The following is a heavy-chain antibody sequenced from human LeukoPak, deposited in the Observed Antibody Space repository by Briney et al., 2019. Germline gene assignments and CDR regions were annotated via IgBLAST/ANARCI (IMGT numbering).Heavy chain of an antibody. Sequence: SGPTLVNPTQTLTLTCTFSGFSLSSSGVGVGWIRQPPGKALEWLALIYWNGDKRYSPSLKSRLIITKDTSKNQVVLTMTNMDPVDTATYYCAHRLSVATGDYMDVWGKGTTVTVSS. CDR1: GFSLSSSGVG. J-gene: IGHJ6*03. V-gene: IGHV2-5*01. D-gene: IGHD1-14*01. CDR3: AHRLSVATGDYMDV. CDR2: IYWNGDK.